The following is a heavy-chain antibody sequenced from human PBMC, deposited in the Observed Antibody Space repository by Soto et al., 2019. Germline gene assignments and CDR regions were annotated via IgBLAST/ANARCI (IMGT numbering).Heavy chain of an antibody. D-gene: IGHD3-22*01. J-gene: IGHJ5*02. Sequence: QVQLVQSGAEVKKPGASVKVSCKASGDIFTSYGISWVRQAPGQGLEWMGWISAYNGNKNYAQKFQGRVTMTTDTSTSTAYMELRSLRSDDTAVYYCARDQEGITMIVGGTWGQGTLVTVSS. V-gene: IGHV1-18*01. CDR3: ARDQEGITMIVGGT. CDR2: ISAYNGNK. CDR1: GDIFTSYG.